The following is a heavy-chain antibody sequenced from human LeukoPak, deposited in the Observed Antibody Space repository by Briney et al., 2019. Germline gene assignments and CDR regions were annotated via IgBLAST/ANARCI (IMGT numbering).Heavy chain of an antibody. CDR2: ISSSSSYI. CDR3: ARPYCSGGSCYSPPDY. D-gene: IGHD2-15*01. V-gene: IGHV3-21*01. CDR1: GFTVSSNY. Sequence: GGSLRLSCAASGFTVSSNYMSWVRQAPGKGLEWVSSISSSSSYIYYADSVKGRFTISRDNAKNSLYLQMSSLRAEDTARYYCARPYCSGGSCYSPPDYWGQGTLVTVSS. J-gene: IGHJ4*02.